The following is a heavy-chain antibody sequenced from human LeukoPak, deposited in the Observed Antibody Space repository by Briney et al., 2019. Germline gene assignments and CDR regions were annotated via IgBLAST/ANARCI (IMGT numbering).Heavy chain of an antibody. CDR3: ARVRSPQRLVGGDYFDY. Sequence: ASVKVSCKASGYTFTSYYMHWVRQAPGQGLEWMGIINPSGGSTSYAQKFQGRVTITRDTSTSTVYMELSSLRSEDTAVYYCARVRSPQRLVGGDYFDYWGQGTLVTVSS. V-gene: IGHV1-46*03. D-gene: IGHD6-13*01. CDR1: GYTFTSYY. J-gene: IGHJ4*02. CDR2: INPSGGST.